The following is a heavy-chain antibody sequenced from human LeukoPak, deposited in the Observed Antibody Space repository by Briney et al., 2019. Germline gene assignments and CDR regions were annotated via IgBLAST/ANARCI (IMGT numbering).Heavy chain of an antibody. V-gene: IGHV3-64*01. Sequence: GGSLSLSCAASGFTFNNYVMHWVRQAPGKGLEYVSSISSNGVNTYYANSVKGRFTISRDNAKNTLYLQMNSLRAEDTAVYYCARDAGFRPYYYDSSGYTDAFDIWGQGTMVTVSS. J-gene: IGHJ3*02. CDR2: ISSNGVNT. CDR3: ARDAGFRPYYYDSSGYTDAFDI. CDR1: GFTFNNYV. D-gene: IGHD3-22*01.